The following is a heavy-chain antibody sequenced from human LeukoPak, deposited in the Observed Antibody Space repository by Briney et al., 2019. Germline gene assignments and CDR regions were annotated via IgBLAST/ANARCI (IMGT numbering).Heavy chain of an antibody. J-gene: IGHJ4*02. D-gene: IGHD6-19*01. CDR2: IYYSGST. CDR1: GGSISSYY. Sequence: SETLSLTCSVSGGSISSYYWSWIRQPPGKGLEWIGHIYYSGSTNYNPSLKSRVTISIDTSKNQFSLQLSSVTAADTAVYYCARGVRGWSSDYWGQGTLVTVSS. CDR3: ARGVRGWSSDY. V-gene: IGHV4-59*01.